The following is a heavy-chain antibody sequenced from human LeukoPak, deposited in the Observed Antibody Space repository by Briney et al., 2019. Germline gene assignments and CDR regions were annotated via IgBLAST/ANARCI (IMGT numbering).Heavy chain of an antibody. CDR2: IYYSGST. V-gene: IGHV4-59*01. CDR3: ARASYLLYSYGQRSYWYFDL. CDR1: GGSISSYY. J-gene: IGHJ2*01. Sequence: SETLSLTCTVSGGSISSYYWSWIRQPPGKGLEWIGYIYYSGSTNYNPSLKSRVTISVDTSKNQFSLKLSSVTVADTAVYYCARASYLLYSYGQRSYWYFDLWGRGTLVTVSS. D-gene: IGHD5-18*01.